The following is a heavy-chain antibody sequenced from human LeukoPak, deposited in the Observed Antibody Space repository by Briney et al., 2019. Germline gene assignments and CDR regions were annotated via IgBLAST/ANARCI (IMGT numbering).Heavy chain of an antibody. D-gene: IGHD3-22*01. J-gene: IGHJ3*02. Sequence: ASVKVSCKASGYTFTSYYMHWVRQAPGQGLEWMGIINPSGGSTSYAQKFQGRVTMTRDMSTSTVYMELSSLRSEDTAVYYCATDRDYYDSSGYYYRHAFDIWGQGTMVTVSS. CDR1: GYTFTSYY. CDR2: INPSGGST. CDR3: ATDRDYYDSSGYYYRHAFDI. V-gene: IGHV1-46*01.